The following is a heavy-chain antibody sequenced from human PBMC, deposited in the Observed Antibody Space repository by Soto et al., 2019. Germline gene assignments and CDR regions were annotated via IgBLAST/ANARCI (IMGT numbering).Heavy chain of an antibody. J-gene: IGHJ4*02. D-gene: IGHD6-19*01. CDR3: VKDGVSGWSDYFFDY. Sequence: PGGSQRLSCAASGFTFRNYAMHWVRWAPGKGLECVALISYDGINKYYADSVKGRFTVSRDNSKSTLYLQMNSLRAEDTAVYYCVKDGVSGWSDYFFDYWGQGTLVTVFS. CDR2: ISYDGINK. V-gene: IGHV3-30*18. CDR1: GFTFRNYA.